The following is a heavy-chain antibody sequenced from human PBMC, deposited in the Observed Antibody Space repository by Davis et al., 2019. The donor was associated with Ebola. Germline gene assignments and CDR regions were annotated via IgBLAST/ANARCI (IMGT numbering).Heavy chain of an antibody. J-gene: IGHJ4*02. V-gene: IGHV3-30-3*01. Sequence: GESLKISCAASGFTFNIYGMHWVRQAPDKGLQWVATISYDGARTYYPDSVKGRFTISRDSFKNMLYLQMNGLTTEDTALYYCARAETFGYCSGGSCRRFDYWGQGTLVTVSS. CDR2: ISYDGART. CDR3: ARAETFGYCSGGSCRRFDY. D-gene: IGHD2-15*01. CDR1: GFTFNIYG.